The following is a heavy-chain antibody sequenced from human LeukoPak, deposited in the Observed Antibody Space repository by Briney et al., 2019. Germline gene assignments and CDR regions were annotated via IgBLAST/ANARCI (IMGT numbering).Heavy chain of an antibody. CDR1: GFTFSSYG. CDR3: TTDGEVPAPLVY. CDR2: ISYDGSNK. J-gene: IGHJ4*02. Sequence: GGSLRLSCAASGFTFSSYGMHWVRQAPGKGLEWVAVISYDGSNKCYADSVKGRFTISRDNSKNTLYLQMNSLKTEDTAVYYCTTDGEVPAPLVYWGQGTLVTVSS. D-gene: IGHD2-2*01. V-gene: IGHV3-30*03.